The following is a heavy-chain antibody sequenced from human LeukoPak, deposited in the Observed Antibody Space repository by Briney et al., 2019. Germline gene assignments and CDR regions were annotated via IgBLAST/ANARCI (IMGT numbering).Heavy chain of an antibody. CDR1: GFTFSSYG. D-gene: IGHD2-15*01. V-gene: IGHV3-33*01. Sequence: PGGALKLSFAAAGFTFSSYGMHWGRPAPGKGLEWVAVIWYDGSNKFYADSVKGRFTISRDNSKNTLFLQMNSLRAEDTAVYYCATTFPYCSEDNCALGGQGTLVTVSS. J-gene: IGHJ1*01. CDR2: IWYDGSNK. CDR3: ATTFPYCSEDNCAL.